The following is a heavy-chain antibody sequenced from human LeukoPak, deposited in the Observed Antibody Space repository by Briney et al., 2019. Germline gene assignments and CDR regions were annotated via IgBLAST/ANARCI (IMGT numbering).Heavy chain of an antibody. Sequence: PGGSLRLSCIASGFTFGDYAMNWVRQAPGKGLEWVSYISSSSSTIYYADSVKGRFTISRDNAKNSLYLQMNSLRAEDTAVYYCASLSGRAMIVVALDAFDIWGQGTMVTVSS. V-gene: IGHV3-48*04. CDR2: ISSSSSTI. D-gene: IGHD3-22*01. CDR1: GFTFGDYA. CDR3: ASLSGRAMIVVALDAFDI. J-gene: IGHJ3*02.